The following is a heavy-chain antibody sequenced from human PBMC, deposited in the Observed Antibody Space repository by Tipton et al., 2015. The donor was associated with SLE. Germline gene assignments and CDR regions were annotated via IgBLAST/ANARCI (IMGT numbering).Heavy chain of an antibody. CDR1: GGSISSGTYY. V-gene: IGHV4-61*02. J-gene: IGHJ4*02. CDR3: ARALPDSSGLAFDH. Sequence: LRLSCTVSGGSISSGTYYWSWIRQPAGKGLEWIGRIFTRGSTNENLSLKSRVTISLDTSMNQFSLKLSSVIAADTAVYYCARALPDSSGLAFDHWGQGTLVTVSS. CDR2: IFTRGST. D-gene: IGHD3-22*01.